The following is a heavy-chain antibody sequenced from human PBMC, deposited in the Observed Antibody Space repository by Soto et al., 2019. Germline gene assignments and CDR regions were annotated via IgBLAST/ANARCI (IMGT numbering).Heavy chain of an antibody. J-gene: IGHJ6*02. V-gene: IGHV4-31*03. D-gene: IGHD3-10*01. Sequence: SATVALCCTVSGGPISSGGYYWRWIRQHPGKGLEWIGYIYYSGRTYYNPSLKSRVTISVDTSKNQFSLKLSSVTAADTAVYYCARDSRVGERSQGPYGMDVWGQGPTVTVSS. CDR3: ARDSRVGERSQGPYGMDV. CDR1: GGPISSGGYY. CDR2: IYYSGRT.